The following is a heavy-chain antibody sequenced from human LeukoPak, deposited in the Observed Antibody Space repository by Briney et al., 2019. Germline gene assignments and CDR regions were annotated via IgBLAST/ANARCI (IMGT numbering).Heavy chain of an antibody. CDR2: INSDGSGT. Sequence: GGSLRLSCAASGFTFSSYWMHWVRQAPGKGLMWVSRINSDGSGTNYADSVKGRFTISRDNAKNTVYLQMNSLRAEDTAVYYCARAGLWDFSDSSGYHNGALDIWGQGTMVTVSS. D-gene: IGHD3-22*01. J-gene: IGHJ3*02. CDR3: ARAGLWDFSDSSGYHNGALDI. V-gene: IGHV3-74*01. CDR1: GFTFSSYW.